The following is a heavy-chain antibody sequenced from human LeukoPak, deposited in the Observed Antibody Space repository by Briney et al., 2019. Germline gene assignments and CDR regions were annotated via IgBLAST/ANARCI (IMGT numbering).Heavy chain of an antibody. D-gene: IGHD2-2*02. CDR1: GFTFSSYS. J-gene: IGHJ4*02. Sequence: GGSLRLSCAASGFTFSSYSMNWVRQAPGKGLERVSYISSSSSTIYYADSVKGRFTISRDNARNSLYLQMNSLRAEDTAVYYCARDTFDCSSTSCYIKTFDYWGQGTLVTVSS. V-gene: IGHV3-48*01. CDR3: ARDTFDCSSTSCYIKTFDY. CDR2: ISSSSSTI.